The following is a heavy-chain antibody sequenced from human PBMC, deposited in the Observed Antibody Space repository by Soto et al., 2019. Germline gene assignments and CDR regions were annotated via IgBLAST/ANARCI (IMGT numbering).Heavy chain of an antibody. CDR3: AETYYYDCSGYHKYYYGMDV. CDR2: IIPIFGTA. D-gene: IGHD3-22*01. J-gene: IGHJ6*02. Sequence: SVKVSCKASGGTLTSYAISWVRQAPGQGLEWMGGIIPIFGTANYAQKFQGRVTITVDESTSTAYMELSSLRSEDTAVYYCAETYYYDCSGYHKYYYGMDVWGQGTTVTVSS. CDR1: GGTLTSYA. V-gene: IGHV1-69*13.